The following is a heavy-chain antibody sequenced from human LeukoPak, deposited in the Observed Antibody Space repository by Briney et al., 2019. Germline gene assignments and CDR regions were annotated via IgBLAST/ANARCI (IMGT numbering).Heavy chain of an antibody. CDR1: GDNLSELT. Sequence: ASVKVSRKVSGDNLSELTVHWVRQAPGKGVEWIGGLDPEEGERLYAQKFEGRVTMTEATSTDTAYMQLTSLTSEDTAVYYCATFCVYDLLECFDYWGQGTLVTVSS. D-gene: IGHD5/OR15-5a*01. V-gene: IGHV1-24*01. CDR3: ATFCVYDLLECFDY. J-gene: IGHJ4*02. CDR2: LDPEEGER.